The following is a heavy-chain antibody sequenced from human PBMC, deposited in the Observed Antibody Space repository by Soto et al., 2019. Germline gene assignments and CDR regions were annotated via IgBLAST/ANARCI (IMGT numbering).Heavy chain of an antibody. D-gene: IGHD3-22*01. J-gene: IGHJ4*02. V-gene: IGHV1-2*02. Sequence: ASVKVSYKASGYTFTGHYMHWVRQAPGQGLEWMGWINPNSGGTNYGQKFQGRVTMTRDTSNSTAYMELSRVRSDDTAVYYCATDYSLFYYDSSGYGNWGQGTLVTVSS. CDR3: ATDYSLFYYDSSGYGN. CDR1: GYTFTGHY. CDR2: INPNSGGT.